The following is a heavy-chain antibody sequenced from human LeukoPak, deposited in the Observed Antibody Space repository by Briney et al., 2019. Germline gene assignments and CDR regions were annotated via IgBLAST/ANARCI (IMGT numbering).Heavy chain of an antibody. V-gene: IGHV1-2*06. CDR3: ARGRNSVYYFNVVAPSYFGY. CDR1: GYTFTGYY. J-gene: IGHJ4*02. D-gene: IGHD3-22*01. CDR2: IKPNSGGT. Sequence: ASVKVSCKASGYTFTGYYMHWVRQAPGQGLEWMGRIKPNSGGTNYAQKFQGRVTMTRDTSINTAYMDLSRLRSDDTAVYYCARGRNSVYYFNVVAPSYFGYWGQGTLVTVSS.